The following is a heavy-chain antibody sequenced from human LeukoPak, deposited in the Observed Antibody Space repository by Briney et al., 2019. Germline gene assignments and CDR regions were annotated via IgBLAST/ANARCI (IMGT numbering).Heavy chain of an antibody. CDR3: ARDQYSSSMDDAFDI. J-gene: IGHJ3*02. D-gene: IGHD6-13*01. Sequence: GGSLTLSCAASGFTFSTYAMHWVRQAPGKGLEWVAVKSYDGSNKYYVDSVRGRFTISRDNSKNTLYLQMNSLRPEDTAVYYCARDQYSSSMDDAFDIWGQGTMVTVSS. V-gene: IGHV3-30-3*01. CDR2: KSYDGSNK. CDR1: GFTFSTYA.